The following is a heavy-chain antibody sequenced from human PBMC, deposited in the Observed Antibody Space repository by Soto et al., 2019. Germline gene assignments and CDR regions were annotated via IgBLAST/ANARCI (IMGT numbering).Heavy chain of an antibody. V-gene: IGHV2-5*02. CDR2: IYWDDSK. J-gene: IGHJ4*02. CDR3: APAYGGRSLY. CDR1: GFSLTTDRVG. Sequence: QITLKESGPPLVKPTQTLTLTCTFSGFSLTTDRVGVGWIRQPPGEALEWLAVIYWDDSKTYRPSLESRLTITKATSKNPVALTMTHMDSLDTATYYCAPAYGGRSLYWGQGTLVTVSS. D-gene: IGHD1-26*01.